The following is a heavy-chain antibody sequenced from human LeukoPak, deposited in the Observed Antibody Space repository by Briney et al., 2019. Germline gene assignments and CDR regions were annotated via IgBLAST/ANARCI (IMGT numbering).Heavy chain of an antibody. CDR3: ARICVPYYHYYGLDV. J-gene: IGHJ6*02. CDR1: GFNFGGYG. V-gene: IGHV3-33*01. CDR2: TWYDGRNK. Sequence: PGGSLRLSCAASGFNFGGYGIHWVRQAPGKGLEGVAVTWYDGRNKYYADSVKGRFTISRDNSKNTLYLQMNSLRAEDTAVYYCARICVPYYHYYGLDVWGQGTTVTVSS.